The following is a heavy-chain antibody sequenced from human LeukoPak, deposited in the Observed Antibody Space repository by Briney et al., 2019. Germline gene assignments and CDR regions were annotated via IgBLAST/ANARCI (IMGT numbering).Heavy chain of an antibody. J-gene: IGHJ4*02. Sequence: KPSETLSLTCAVYGGSFSGYYWSWIRQPPGKGLEWIGEINHSGSTNYNPSLKSRVTISVDTSKNQFSLKLSSVTAADTAVYYCARGRGRGLAAAGNWYYFDYRGQGTLVTVSS. CDR1: GGSFSGYY. CDR2: INHSGST. CDR3: ARGRGRGLAAAGNWYYFDY. D-gene: IGHD6-13*01. V-gene: IGHV4-34*01.